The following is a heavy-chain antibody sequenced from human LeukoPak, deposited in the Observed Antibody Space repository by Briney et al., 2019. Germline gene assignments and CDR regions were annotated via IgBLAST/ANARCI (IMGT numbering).Heavy chain of an antibody. Sequence: ASVKVSCKASGYTFSSYGINWVRQAPGQGLEWMGWISTYNGNTNYAQNLQGRVTMTTDTSTSTAYMELRSLRSDDTAVYYCARYSSSMGFYYYYMDVWGKGTTVTVSS. V-gene: IGHV1-18*01. D-gene: IGHD6-6*01. CDR1: GYTFSSYG. CDR3: ARYSSSMGFYYYYMDV. CDR2: ISTYNGNT. J-gene: IGHJ6*03.